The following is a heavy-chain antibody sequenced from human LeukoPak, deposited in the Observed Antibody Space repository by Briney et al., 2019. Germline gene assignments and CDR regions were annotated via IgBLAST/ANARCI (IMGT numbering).Heavy chain of an antibody. J-gene: IGHJ4*02. CDR1: GFTFSSYA. Sequence: GGSLRLSCSASGFTFSSYAMHWVRQAPGKGLEYVSAISSNGGSTYYADSVKGRFTISRDNSKNTLYLQMNSLRAEDTAVYYCAKDLRRYSSDYWGQGTLVTVSS. CDR3: AKDLRRYSSDY. D-gene: IGHD6-13*01. CDR2: ISSNGGST. V-gene: IGHV3-64*04.